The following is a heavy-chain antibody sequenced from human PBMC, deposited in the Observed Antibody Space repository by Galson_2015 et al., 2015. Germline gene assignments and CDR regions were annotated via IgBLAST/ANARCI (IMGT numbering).Heavy chain of an antibody. CDR3: ARAAYYDFWSGYSNWFDP. CDR2: ISSSGSTI. Sequence: SLRLSCAASGFTFSDYYMSRLRQAPGKGLEWVSYISSSGSTIYYADSVKGRFTISRDNAKNSLYLQMNSLRAEDTAVYYCARAAYYDFWSGYSNWFDPWGQGTLVTVSS. J-gene: IGHJ5*02. CDR1: GFTFSDYY. V-gene: IGHV3-11*01. D-gene: IGHD3-3*01.